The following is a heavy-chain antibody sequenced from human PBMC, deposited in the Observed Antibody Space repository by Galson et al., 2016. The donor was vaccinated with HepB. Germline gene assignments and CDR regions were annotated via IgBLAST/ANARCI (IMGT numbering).Heavy chain of an antibody. Sequence: CAISGDSVSSNNAAWNWIRQSPSRGLEWLGRTYYRSKWYNDYAVSVKSRITVNPDTSKNQFSLHLYSVTPEDTAVYYCARAWGRGRYYYSSGNLNLVGGLDVWGQGTTVSVSS. CDR1: GDSVSSNNAA. D-gene: IGHD3-10*01. CDR2: TYYRSKWYN. CDR3: ARAWGRGRYYYSSGNLNLVGGLDV. J-gene: IGHJ6*02. V-gene: IGHV6-1*01.